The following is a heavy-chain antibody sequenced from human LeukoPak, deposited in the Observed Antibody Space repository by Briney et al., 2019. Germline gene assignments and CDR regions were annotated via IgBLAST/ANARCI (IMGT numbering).Heavy chain of an antibody. V-gene: IGHV3-23*01. Sequence: GGSLRLSCAASGFTFSSYAMSWVRQAPGKGLEWVSAISGSGGSTYYADSVKGLFTISRDNSKNTLYLQMNSLRAEDTAVYYCAKDLDIVSSSDFVDYWGQGTLVTVSS. CDR2: ISGSGGST. D-gene: IGHD6-6*01. CDR1: GFTFSSYA. J-gene: IGHJ4*02. CDR3: AKDLDIVSSSDFVDY.